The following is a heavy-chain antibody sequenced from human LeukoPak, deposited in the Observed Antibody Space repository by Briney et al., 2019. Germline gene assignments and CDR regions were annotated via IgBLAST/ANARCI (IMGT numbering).Heavy chain of an antibody. D-gene: IGHD2-15*01. CDR3: AKTRSVVVAAALNY. V-gene: IGHV3-23*01. Sequence: GGSLRLSCAASGFTFSSYAMSWVRQAPGEGLEWVSGISGSGDGTYSADSVKGRFTISRDNSKNTLYLQMNSLRVEDTAFYYCAKTRSVVVAAALNYWGQGTLVTVSS. CDR2: ISGSGDGT. CDR1: GFTFSSYA. J-gene: IGHJ4*02.